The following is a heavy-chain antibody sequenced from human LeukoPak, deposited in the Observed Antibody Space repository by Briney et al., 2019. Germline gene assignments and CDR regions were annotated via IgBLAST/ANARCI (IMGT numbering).Heavy chain of an antibody. D-gene: IGHD3-10*01. CDR1: DGSISSSTYY. V-gene: IGHV4-39*02. Sequence: SETLSLTCTVSDGSISSSTYYWAWIRQPPGKGLEWIGSIYYGVTTYYNPSLKSRVTISVDTSKNHFSLKLSSVTAAGTAVYYCARSLNLDTYGSGSYYSNWGQGTLVTVSS. CDR3: ARSLNLDTYGSGSYYSN. CDR2: IYYGVTT. J-gene: IGHJ4*02.